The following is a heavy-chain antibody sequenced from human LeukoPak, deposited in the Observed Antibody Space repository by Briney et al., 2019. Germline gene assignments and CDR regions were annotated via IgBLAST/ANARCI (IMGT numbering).Heavy chain of an antibody. V-gene: IGHV3-33*01. J-gene: IGHJ6*02. CDR2: IWYGGSNK. D-gene: IGHD3-9*01. Sequence: PGGSLRLSCAASGFTFSSYGMHWVRQAPGKGLEWVAVIWYGGSNKYYADSVKGRFTISRDNSKNTLYLQMNSLRAEDTAVYYCARDLGDILTGYYDYYCGMDVWGQGTTVTVSS. CDR1: GFTFSSYG. CDR3: ARDLGDILTGYYDYYCGMDV.